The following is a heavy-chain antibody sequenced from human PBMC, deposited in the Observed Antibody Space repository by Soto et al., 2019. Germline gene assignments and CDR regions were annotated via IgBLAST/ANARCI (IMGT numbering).Heavy chain of an antibody. D-gene: IGHD6-19*01. Sequence: GGSLRLSCAASGFTFSSYWMNLVRQAPGKGLVCVSRINSAGSSTTYADSAKGRFTISRYNAKNTLYLQVNSLRAEDTAVYCCVKSNSSGWSYLEYWGQGA. V-gene: IGHV3-74*01. CDR3: VKSNSSGWSYLEY. CDR2: INSAGSST. J-gene: IGHJ4*02. CDR1: GFTFSSYW.